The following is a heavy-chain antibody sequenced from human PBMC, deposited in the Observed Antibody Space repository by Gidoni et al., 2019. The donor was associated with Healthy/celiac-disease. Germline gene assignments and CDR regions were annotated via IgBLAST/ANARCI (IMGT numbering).Heavy chain of an antibody. Sequence: QVQLQQWGAGLLKPSETLSLTCAVYGGSFSGYYWSWIRQPPGKGLEWLGEIKHSGSTNYNPSLKSRVTISVDTSKNQFSLKLSSVTAADTAVYYCARSALPEGYCSGGSCAPRRWRAFDIWGQGTMVTVSS. CDR3: ARSALPEGYCSGGSCAPRRWRAFDI. CDR2: IKHSGST. V-gene: IGHV4-34*01. D-gene: IGHD2-15*01. CDR1: GGSFSGYY. J-gene: IGHJ3*02.